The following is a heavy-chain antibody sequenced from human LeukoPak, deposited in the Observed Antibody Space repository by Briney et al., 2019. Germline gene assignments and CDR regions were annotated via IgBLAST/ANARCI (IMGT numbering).Heavy chain of an antibody. Sequence: SETLSLTCTVSGGSISSYYWSWIRQPPGKGLEWIGYIYYSGSTNYNPSLKSRVTMSIDTSKNQFSLKLSSVTAADTAVYYCTRTYSSSSIDYWGQGALVTVSS. CDR1: GGSISSYY. V-gene: IGHV4-59*01. CDR2: IYYSGST. D-gene: IGHD6-6*01. J-gene: IGHJ4*02. CDR3: TRTYSSSSIDY.